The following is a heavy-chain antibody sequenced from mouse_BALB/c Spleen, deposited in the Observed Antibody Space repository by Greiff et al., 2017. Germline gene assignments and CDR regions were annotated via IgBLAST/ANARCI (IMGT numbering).Heavy chain of an antibody. D-gene: IGHD1-1*01. V-gene: IGHV5-6*01. Sequence: EVQVVESGGDLVKPGGSLKLSCAASGFTFSSYGMSWVRQTPDKRLEWVATISSGGSYTYYPDSVKGRFTISRDNAKNTLYLQMSSLKSEDTAMYYCARPITTGVAFDYWGQGTTLTVSS. CDR1: GFTFSSYG. CDR2: ISSGGSYT. J-gene: IGHJ2*01. CDR3: ARPITTGVAFDY.